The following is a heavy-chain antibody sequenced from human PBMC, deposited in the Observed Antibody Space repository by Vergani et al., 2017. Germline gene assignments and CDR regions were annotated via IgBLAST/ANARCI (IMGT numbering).Heavy chain of an antibody. CDR3: ARAPPRKYCSSTSCYGGPLAYFDY. Sequence: QVQLVQSGAEVKKPGASVKVSCKASGYTFTGYYMHWVRQAPGQGLEWMGWINPGHGNTKYSQKFPGRVTITRDTFASTAYMELSSLRSENTAVYYCARAPPRKYCSSTSCYGGPLAYFDYWGQGTLVTVSS. J-gene: IGHJ4*02. V-gene: IGHV1-3*01. CDR2: INPGHGNT. CDR1: GYTFTGYY. D-gene: IGHD2-2*01.